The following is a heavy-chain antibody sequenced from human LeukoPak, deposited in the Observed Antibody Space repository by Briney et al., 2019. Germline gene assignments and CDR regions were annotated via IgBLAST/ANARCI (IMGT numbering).Heavy chain of an antibody. D-gene: IGHD1-26*01. CDR2: IKSKTDGGTT. V-gene: IGHV3-15*01. CDR3: TTDLVGAFDAFDI. Sequence: GGSLRLSCAASGFTFSNAWMSWVRQAPGKGLEWVGRIKSKTDGGTTDYAANVKGRFTISRDDSKNTLYLQMNSLKTEDTAVYYCTTDLVGAFDAFDIWGQGTMVTVSS. J-gene: IGHJ3*02. CDR1: GFTFSNAW.